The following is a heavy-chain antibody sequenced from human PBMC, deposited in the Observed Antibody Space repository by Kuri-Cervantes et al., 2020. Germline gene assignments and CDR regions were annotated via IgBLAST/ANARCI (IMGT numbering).Heavy chain of an antibody. V-gene: IGHV4-34*01. J-gene: IGHJ4*02. CDR3: ARAYLGLGKLDY. CDR2: INHSGST. Sequence: GSLRLSCTVSGGSISSYYWSWIRQPPGKGLEWIGEINHSGSTNYNPSLKSRVTISVDTSKNQFSLKLSSVTAADTAVYYCARAYLGLGKLDYWGQGTLVTVSS. D-gene: IGHD7-27*01. CDR1: GGSISSYY.